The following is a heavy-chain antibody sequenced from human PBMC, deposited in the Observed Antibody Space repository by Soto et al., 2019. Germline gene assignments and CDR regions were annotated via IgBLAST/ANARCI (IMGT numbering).Heavy chain of an antibody. V-gene: IGHV1-18*01. J-gene: IGHJ6*03. CDR2: INAYNGNT. Sequence: RRSVRQEPEQGLEWMGWINAYNGNTNYAQKLQGRVTMTTDTSTSTAYMELRSLRSEDTAVYYCARARRTVVLPAAGIDLAYYLHVWCTAPTVTVS. CDR3: ARARRTVVLPAAGIDLAYYLHV. D-gene: IGHD2-2*01.